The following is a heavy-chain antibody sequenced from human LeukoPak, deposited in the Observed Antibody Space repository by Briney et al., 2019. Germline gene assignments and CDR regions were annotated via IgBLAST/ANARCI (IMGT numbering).Heavy chain of an antibody. CDR1: GGSISSYY. D-gene: IGHD1-26*01. V-gene: IGHV4-4*07. Sequence: SETLSLTCTVSGGSISSYYWSWIRQPAGKGLEWIGRIYTSGSTNYNPSLKSRVTMLVDTSKNQFSLKLSSVTAADTAVYYCARERRIVGATIPDYWGQGTLVTVSS. J-gene: IGHJ4*02. CDR2: IYTSGST. CDR3: ARERRIVGATIPDY.